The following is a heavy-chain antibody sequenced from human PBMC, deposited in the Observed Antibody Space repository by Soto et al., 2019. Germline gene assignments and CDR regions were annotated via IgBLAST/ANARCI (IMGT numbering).Heavy chain of an antibody. Sequence: GGSLRLSCAASGFTFSSYAMSWVRQAPGKGLEWVSAISGSGGSTYYADSVKGRFTISRDNSKNTLYLQMNSLRAEDTAVYYCAKTNLGAKYSSSWYRPLFDYWGQGSLVTVSS. CDR1: GFTFSSYA. CDR3: AKTNLGAKYSSSWYRPLFDY. V-gene: IGHV3-23*01. J-gene: IGHJ4*02. D-gene: IGHD6-13*01. CDR2: ISGSGGST.